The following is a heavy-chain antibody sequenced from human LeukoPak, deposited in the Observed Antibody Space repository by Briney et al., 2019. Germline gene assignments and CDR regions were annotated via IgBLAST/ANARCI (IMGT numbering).Heavy chain of an antibody. CDR2: INPSGGST. CDR3: ARYPGIAAAGKGNWFDP. Sequence: SVKVSCKASGYTFTSYYMHWVRQAPGQGLEWMGIINPSGGSTSYAQKFQGRVTMTRDMSTSTVYMELSSLRSEDTAVYYCARYPGIAAAGKGNWFDPWGQGTLVTVSS. D-gene: IGHD6-13*01. V-gene: IGHV1-46*01. CDR1: GYTFTSYY. J-gene: IGHJ5*02.